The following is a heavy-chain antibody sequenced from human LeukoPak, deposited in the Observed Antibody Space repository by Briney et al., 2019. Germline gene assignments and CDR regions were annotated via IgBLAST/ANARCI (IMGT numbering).Heavy chain of an antibody. D-gene: IGHD6-6*01. CDR1: GGSFSGYY. Sequence: SETLSLTCAVYGGSFSGYYWSWIRQPPGKGLEWIGEINHSGSTNYNPSLKSRVTISVDTSKNQFSLKLSSVTAADTALYYCARLQRQLGDRFDYWGQGTLVTVSS. V-gene: IGHV4-34*01. J-gene: IGHJ4*02. CDR2: INHSGST. CDR3: ARLQRQLGDRFDY.